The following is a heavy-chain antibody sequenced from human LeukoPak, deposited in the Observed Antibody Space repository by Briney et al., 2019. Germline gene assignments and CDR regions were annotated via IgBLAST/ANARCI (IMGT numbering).Heavy chain of an antibody. J-gene: IGHJ6*03. D-gene: IGHD2-15*01. CDR1: GGSISSYY. CDR2: IYYSGST. Sequence: SETLSLTCTVSGGSISSYYWSWIRQPPGKGLEWIGYIYYSGSTNYNPSLKSRVTISVDTSKNQFSLKLSSVTAADTAVYYCARRDVVVVAATHYYYYMDVWGKGTTVTVSS. V-gene: IGHV4-59*08. CDR3: ARRDVVVVAATHYYYYMDV.